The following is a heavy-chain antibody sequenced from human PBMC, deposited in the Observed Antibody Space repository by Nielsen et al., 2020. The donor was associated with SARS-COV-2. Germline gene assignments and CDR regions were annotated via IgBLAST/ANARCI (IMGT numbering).Heavy chain of an antibody. D-gene: IGHD6-6*01. CDR3: VKWVQLDLGYYYHGMDV. CDR1: GFTFSDYW. Sequence: GESLKISCEVSGFTFSDYWMTWVRQAPGKGLEWVASINGDGGDKYYVDSVKGRFTISRDNAKNSLYLQMSTLMAEDTAVYYCVKWVQLDLGYYYHGMDVWGQGTTVTVSS. CDR2: INGDGGDK. V-gene: IGHV3-7*01. J-gene: IGHJ6*02.